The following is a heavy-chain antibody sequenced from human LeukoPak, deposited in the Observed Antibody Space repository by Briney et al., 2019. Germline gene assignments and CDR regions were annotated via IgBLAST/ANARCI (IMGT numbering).Heavy chain of an antibody. CDR1: GDSVPTNSAA. V-gene: IGHV6-1*01. D-gene: IGHD4-23*01. Sequence: SQTLSLTCAISGDSVPTNSAAWAWIRQSPSRALEWLGRTYYRSKWFHDYAVSVKSRITINPDTSKNQVSLQLNSVTPEDTAVYFCARESRGKIDYWGQGNLVTVSS. CDR2: TYYRSKWFH. CDR3: ARESRGKIDY. J-gene: IGHJ4*02.